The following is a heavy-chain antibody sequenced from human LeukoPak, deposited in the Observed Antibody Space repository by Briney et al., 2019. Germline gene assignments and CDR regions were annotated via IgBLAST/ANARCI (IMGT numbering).Heavy chain of an antibody. V-gene: IGHV3-9*01. D-gene: IGHD3-22*01. CDR2: ISWDSGSV. J-gene: IGHJ4*02. CDR1: GFTFDDYA. CDR3: AKGNSYDSSGLPFDY. Sequence: PGRSLRLSCAASGFTFDDYAMHWVRQAPGKGLEWVSGISWDSGSVDSADSVKGRFTISRDNARNSLYLQMSSLRAEDTALYYCAKGNSYDSSGLPFDYWGQGTLVTVSS.